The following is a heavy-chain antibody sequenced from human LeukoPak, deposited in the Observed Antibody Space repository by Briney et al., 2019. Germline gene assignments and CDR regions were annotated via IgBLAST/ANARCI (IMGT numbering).Heavy chain of an antibody. V-gene: IGHV3-30*18. CDR2: ISYDGSNK. D-gene: IGHD3-22*01. J-gene: IGHJ4*02. Sequence: GGSLRLSCAASGFTFSSYGMHWVRQAPGKGLEWVAVISYDGSNKYYADSVRGRFTISRDNSKNTLYLQMSSLRAEDTAVYYCAKGLYYYDSSGPPFDYWGQGTLVTVSS. CDR3: AKGLYYYDSSGPPFDY. CDR1: GFTFSSYG.